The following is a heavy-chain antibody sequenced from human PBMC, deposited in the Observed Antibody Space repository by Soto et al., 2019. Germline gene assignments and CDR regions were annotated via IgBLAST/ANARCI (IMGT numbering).Heavy chain of an antibody. J-gene: IGHJ4*02. CDR3: ARRGGSDPYYFDY. V-gene: IGHV4-31*03. Sequence: KPSETLSLTCTVSGGSISSGDYYWTWIRQLPGKGLEWIGYIYYSGTTYYNPSLESRLTISVDTSKSQFSLKLNSVTAADTAVYYCARRGGSDPYYFDYWGQGTLVTVSS. CDR2: IYYSGTT. CDR1: GGSISSGDYY. D-gene: IGHD2-21*02.